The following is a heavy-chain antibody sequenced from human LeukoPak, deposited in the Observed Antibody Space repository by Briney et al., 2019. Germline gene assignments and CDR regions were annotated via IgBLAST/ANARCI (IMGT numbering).Heavy chain of an antibody. CDR1: GDSVSINSVT. V-gene: IGHV6-1*01. D-gene: IGHD2-2*01. Sequence: SHTLSLTCAISGDSVSINSVTWNWIRQSPSRGLEWLGRTYYRSTWYNDYAVSVRGRITVNPDTSKNQLSLHLNSVTPEDTAVYYCARRLTQYDCFDPWGQGILVTVSS. CDR2: TYYRSTWYN. CDR3: ARRLTQYDCFDP. J-gene: IGHJ5*02.